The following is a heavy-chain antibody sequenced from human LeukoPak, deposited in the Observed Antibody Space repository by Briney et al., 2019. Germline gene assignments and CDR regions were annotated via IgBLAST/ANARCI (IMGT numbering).Heavy chain of an antibody. J-gene: IGHJ4*02. CDR2: INHSGST. Sequence: PSETLSLTCAVYGGSFSGYYWSWIRQPPGKGLEWIGEINHSGSTNYNPSLKSRVTISVDTSKNQFSLKLSSVTAADTAVYYCACRFFYSSGWSYWGQGTLVTVSS. V-gene: IGHV4-34*01. CDR3: ACRFFYSSGWSY. D-gene: IGHD6-19*01. CDR1: GGSFSGYY.